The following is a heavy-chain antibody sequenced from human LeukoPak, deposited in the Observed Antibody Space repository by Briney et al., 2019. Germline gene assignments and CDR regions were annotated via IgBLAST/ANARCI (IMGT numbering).Heavy chain of an antibody. Sequence: GGSLRLSCAASGFTFSSYAMSWVRQAPGKGLEWVGRIKSKTDGGTTDYAAPVKGRFTISRDDSKNTLYLQMNSLKTEDTAVYYCTTDSERSGWPAGGYWGQGTLVTVSS. CDR3: TTDSERSGWPAGGY. J-gene: IGHJ4*02. V-gene: IGHV3-15*01. D-gene: IGHD6-19*01. CDR2: IKSKTDGGTT. CDR1: GFTFSSYA.